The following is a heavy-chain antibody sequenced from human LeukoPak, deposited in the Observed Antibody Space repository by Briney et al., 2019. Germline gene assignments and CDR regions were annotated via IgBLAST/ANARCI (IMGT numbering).Heavy chain of an antibody. Sequence: SQTLSLTCTVSGGSISSGGYYWSWIRQHPGKGLEWIGYIYYSGSTYYNPSLKSRVTISVDTSKNQFSLKLSSVTAADTAVYYCARQGLIVMAGEGDFDYWGQGTLVTVSS. CDR3: ARQGLIVMAGEGDFDY. CDR1: GGSISSGGYY. CDR2: IYYSGST. D-gene: IGHD5-24*01. V-gene: IGHV4-31*03. J-gene: IGHJ4*02.